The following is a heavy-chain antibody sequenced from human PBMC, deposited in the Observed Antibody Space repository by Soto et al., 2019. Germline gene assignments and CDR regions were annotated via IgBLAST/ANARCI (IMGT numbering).Heavy chain of an antibody. D-gene: IGHD4-17*01. CDR1: GGSISSYY. V-gene: IGHV4-59*01. CDR2: IYYSGST. J-gene: IGHJ4*02. CDR3: ARAGLDYGDQPFDY. Sequence: QVQLQESGPGLVKPSETLSLTCTVSGGSISSYYWSWIRQPPGKGLEWIGYIYYSGSTNYNPSLKSRVTISVDTSKNQCSLKLSSVTAADTAVYYCARAGLDYGDQPFDYWGQGTLVTVSS.